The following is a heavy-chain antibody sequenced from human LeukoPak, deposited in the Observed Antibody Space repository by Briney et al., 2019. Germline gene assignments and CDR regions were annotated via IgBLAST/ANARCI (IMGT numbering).Heavy chain of an antibody. CDR3: ARGRAPAYGDARLLDY. Sequence: PGGSLRLSCAASGFTFSSYTISWVRQAPGKGLEWISSITRGDSKYYADSVKGRFTISRDNAKDTLYLQMNSLRAEDTAVYYCARGRAPAYGDARLLDYWGQGTLVTVSS. CDR1: GFTFSSYT. J-gene: IGHJ4*02. CDR2: ITRGDSK. V-gene: IGHV3-21*01. D-gene: IGHD4-17*01.